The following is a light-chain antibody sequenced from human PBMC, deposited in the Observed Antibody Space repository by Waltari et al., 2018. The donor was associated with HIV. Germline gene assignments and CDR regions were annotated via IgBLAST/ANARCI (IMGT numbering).Light chain of an antibody. CDR3: QTWGTGIRV. CDR1: SGHSSYA. V-gene: IGLV4-69*01. J-gene: IGLJ3*02. CDR2: LNSDGSH. Sequence: QLVLTQSPSASASLVASVRLTCTLSSGHSSYAIAWHHQQPEKGPRYLMKLNSDGSHSKGDGIPDRFSGSSSGAERYLTISSLQAEDEADYYCQTWGTGIRVFGGGTKLTVL.